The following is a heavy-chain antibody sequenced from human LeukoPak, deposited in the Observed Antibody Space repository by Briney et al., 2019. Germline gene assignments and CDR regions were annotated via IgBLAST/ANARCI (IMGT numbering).Heavy chain of an antibody. CDR2: ISPTGSTT. D-gene: IGHD6-6*01. CDR1: GFSFSGHW. J-gene: IGHJ4*02. V-gene: IGHV3-74*01. CDR3: ARGPNSNWSGLDF. Sequence: GGSLRLSCAASGFSFSGHWMHWARQLPGKGLVWVSRISPTGSTTSYADSVKGRFTVSRDNAKNTLYLQVNNLRAEDTAVYYCARGPNSNWSGLDFWGQGTLLTVSS.